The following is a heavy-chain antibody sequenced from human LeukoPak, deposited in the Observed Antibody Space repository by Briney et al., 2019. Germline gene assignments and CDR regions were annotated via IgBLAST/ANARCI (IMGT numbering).Heavy chain of an antibody. CDR1: GFTFSSNY. V-gene: IGHV3-66*02. CDR3: ARDLSSGWYDY. D-gene: IGHD6-19*01. Sequence: GGSLSLSCAASGFTFSSNYMIWVPQAPGKGLEWVSVIYSGGSTYYADSVKGRFTISRDNSKNTLYLQMNSLRAEDTAVYYCARDLSSGWYDYWGQGTLVTVSS. J-gene: IGHJ4*02. CDR2: IYSGGST.